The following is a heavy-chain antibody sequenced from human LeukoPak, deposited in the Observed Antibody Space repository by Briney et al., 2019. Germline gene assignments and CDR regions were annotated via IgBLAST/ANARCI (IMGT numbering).Heavy chain of an antibody. J-gene: IGHJ4*02. CDR1: GFSLTSGGVG. Sequence: SGPTLVKPTQTLTLTCTFSGFSLTSGGVGVGWVRQSPGKALECLALIYGDGDDRYSPSLKTRLTVTRDTTKNQVVLKMTNMEPMDTATYYCVHTDLIAVAIAFDSWGPGTLVTVSS. CDR3: VHTDLIAVAIAFDS. CDR2: IYGDGDD. D-gene: IGHD6-19*01. V-gene: IGHV2-5*02.